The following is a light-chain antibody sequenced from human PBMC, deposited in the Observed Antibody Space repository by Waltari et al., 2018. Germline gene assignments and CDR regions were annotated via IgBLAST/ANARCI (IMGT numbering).Light chain of an antibody. J-gene: IGLJ2*01. CDR2: EVN. CDR3: CSYATRNTPVA. CDR1: SSDVGNYDF. Sequence: QSALTQPASVSGSPGQSITISCTGSSSDVGNYDFVSWYQQYPGKAPKVIIYEVNKRPSGVSDRCSGSKSGNTASLTIAGLQPEDEADDHCCSYATRNTPVAFGGGTKVTLL. V-gene: IGLV2-23*02.